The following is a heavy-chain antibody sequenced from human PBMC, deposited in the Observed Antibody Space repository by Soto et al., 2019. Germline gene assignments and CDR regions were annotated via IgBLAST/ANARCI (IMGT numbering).Heavy chain of an antibody. D-gene: IGHD4-17*01. CDR1: GGSISSYY. V-gene: IGHV4-59*01. CDR3: ERGDYGGKWFDP. CDR2: IYYSGST. Sequence: SETLSLTCTVSGGSISSYYWSWIRQPPGKGLEWIGYIYYSGSTNYNPSLKSRVTISVDTSKNQFSLKLSSVTAADTAVYYCERGDYGGKWFDPWGQGTLVTVSS. J-gene: IGHJ5*02.